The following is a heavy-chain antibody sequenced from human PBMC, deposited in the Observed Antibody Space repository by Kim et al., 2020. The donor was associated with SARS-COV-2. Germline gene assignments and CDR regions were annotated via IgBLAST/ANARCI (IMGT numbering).Heavy chain of an antibody. D-gene: IGHD2-2*01. CDR2: IFGSGHGT. CDR3: AKNVPVTSVTFLWYFDL. J-gene: IGHJ2*01. V-gene: IGHV3-23*01. Sequence: GGSLRLSCAASRFTFSSSSMTWVRQAPGKGLEWVSTIFGSGHGTYYADSVKGRFIISRDNSKNTLYLQMNNLRADDTAIYYCAKNVPVTSVTFLWYFDLWGRGTSVIVSS. CDR1: RFTFSSSS.